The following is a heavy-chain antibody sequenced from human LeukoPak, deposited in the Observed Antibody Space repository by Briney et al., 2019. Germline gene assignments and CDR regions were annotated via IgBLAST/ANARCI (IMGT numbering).Heavy chain of an antibody. Sequence: PSETLSLTCTLFGGSITSRSYYWGWIRQPPGKGLEWIGNIYYTGSTYYNPSLKSRVTISVDTSKNQFFLKLRSVTAADTAVYYCASSNDYGDYVAGGAFDIWGQGTMVTVSS. J-gene: IGHJ3*02. D-gene: IGHD4-17*01. CDR3: ASSNDYGDYVAGGAFDI. CDR2: IYYTGST. V-gene: IGHV4-39*01. CDR1: GGSITSRSYY.